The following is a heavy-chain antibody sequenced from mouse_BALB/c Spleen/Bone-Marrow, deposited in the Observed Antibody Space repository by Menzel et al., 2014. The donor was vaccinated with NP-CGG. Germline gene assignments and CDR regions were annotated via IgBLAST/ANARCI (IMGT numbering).Heavy chain of an antibody. CDR1: GFTFGSYA. CDR3: ARVVYYDYDVWFAY. Sequence: EVQLVESGGGLVKPGGSLKLSCAASGFTFGSYAMSWVRQTPEKRLEWVASISSGGSTYYPDSVKGRFTISRDNARNILYLQMSSLRSEDTAMYYCARVVYYDYDVWFAYWGQGTLVTVSA. J-gene: IGHJ3*01. V-gene: IGHV5-6-5*01. D-gene: IGHD2-4*01. CDR2: ISSGGST.